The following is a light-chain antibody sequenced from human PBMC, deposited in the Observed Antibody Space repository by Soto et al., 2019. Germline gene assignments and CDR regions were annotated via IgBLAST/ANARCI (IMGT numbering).Light chain of an antibody. CDR1: QSVGTLY. V-gene: IGKV3-20*01. CDR3: QQYGTSPRT. CDR2: GTS. J-gene: IGKJ1*01. Sequence: IVLTQSPGTLSLSPGDRATLSCRASQSVGTLYLAWYQQKPGQAPRLLISGTSTRATGIPDRFSGSASGTDFTLTISRLEPEDVTGYDCQQYGTSPRTFGQGTRV.